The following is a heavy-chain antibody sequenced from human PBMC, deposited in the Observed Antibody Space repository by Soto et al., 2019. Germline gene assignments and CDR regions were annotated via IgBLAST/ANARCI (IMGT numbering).Heavy chain of an antibody. J-gene: IGHJ6*03. CDR1: GGTFSSYT. CDR3: ASELPSPSGAYSVFYYYYIDV. V-gene: IGHV1-69*02. Sequence: QVQLVQSGAEVRKPGSSVKVSCKASGGTFSSYTISWVRQAPGQGLEWMGRIIPILGIANYAQKFQGRVTITADKSTSTVYMELSSLRSEDTAVYYCASELPSPSGAYSVFYYYYIDVWGKGTTVTVSS. CDR2: IIPILGIA. D-gene: IGHD2-15*01.